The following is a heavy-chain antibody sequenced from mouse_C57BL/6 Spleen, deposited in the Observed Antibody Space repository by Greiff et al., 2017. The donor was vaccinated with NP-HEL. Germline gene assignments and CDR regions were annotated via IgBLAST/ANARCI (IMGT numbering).Heavy chain of an antibody. CDR2: INPNNGGT. J-gene: IGHJ2*01. CDR3: ARATTVVAEDYCDY. Sequence: EVQLQQSGPELVKPGASVKISCKASGYTFTDYYMNWVKQSHGKSLEWIGDINPNNGGTSYNQKFKGKATLTVDKSSSTAYMELRSLTSEDSAVCYCARATTVVAEDYCDYWGQGTTLTVSS. V-gene: IGHV1-26*01. CDR1: GYTFTDYY. D-gene: IGHD1-1*01.